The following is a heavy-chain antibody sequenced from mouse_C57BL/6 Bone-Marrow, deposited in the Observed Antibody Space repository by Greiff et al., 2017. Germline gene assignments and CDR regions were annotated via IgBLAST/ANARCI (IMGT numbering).Heavy chain of an antibody. V-gene: IGHV1-42*01. D-gene: IGHD1-1*02. CDR3: ARNRWLTLAY. Sequence: VQLQQPGPELVKPGASVKISCKASGYSFTGYYMNWVKQSPEESLEWIGEINPSTGGTTYNQKFKAKATLTVDKSSSTAYMQLKSLTSEDSAVYYYARNRWLTLAYWGQGTRVTVSA. CDR2: INPSTGGT. CDR1: GYSFTGYY. J-gene: IGHJ3*01.